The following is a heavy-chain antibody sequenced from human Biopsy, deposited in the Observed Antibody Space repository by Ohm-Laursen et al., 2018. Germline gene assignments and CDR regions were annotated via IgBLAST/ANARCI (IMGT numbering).Heavy chain of an antibody. J-gene: IGHJ4*02. Sequence: SLRLSCAASGVTLSGYGMNWVRQAPGKGLEWVSSITGGGNYINYADSVRGRFTISRDNSKNSVYLVMSSLRAEDTAVYFCATAAYAPPYFDLWGRGTVVTVSS. CDR2: ITGGGNYI. V-gene: IGHV3-21*06. D-gene: IGHD4-17*01. CDR3: ATAAYAPPYFDL. CDR1: GVTLSGYG.